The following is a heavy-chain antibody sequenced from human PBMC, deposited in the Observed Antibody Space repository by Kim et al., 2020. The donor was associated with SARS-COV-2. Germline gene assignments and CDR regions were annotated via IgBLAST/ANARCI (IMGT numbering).Heavy chain of an antibody. CDR3: AKAKQTRDCSSTSCSYYFDY. D-gene: IGHD2-2*01. Sequence: RFAISRDSSKNTLYLQMNSLRAEDTAVYYCAKAKQTRDCSSTSCSYYFDYWGQGTLVTVSS. V-gene: IGHV3-23*01. J-gene: IGHJ4*02.